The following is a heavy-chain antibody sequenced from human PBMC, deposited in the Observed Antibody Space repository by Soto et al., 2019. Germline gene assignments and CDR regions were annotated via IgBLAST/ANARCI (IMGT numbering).Heavy chain of an antibody. CDR3: ARVDEDYGPDY. J-gene: IGHJ4*02. CDR2: IYYSGST. D-gene: IGHD4-17*01. CDR1: GESFSGYF. V-gene: IGHV4-34*01. Sequence: SETLSLTCAVSGESFSGYFWTWIRQFPGKGLEWIGDIYYSGSTNYNPSLKSRVTISIDTSKNQFSLKLSSVTAADTAVYYCARVDEDYGPDYWGQGTLVTVSS.